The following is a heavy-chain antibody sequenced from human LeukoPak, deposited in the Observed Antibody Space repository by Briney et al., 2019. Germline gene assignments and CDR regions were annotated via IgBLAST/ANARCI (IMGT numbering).Heavy chain of an antibody. V-gene: IGHV3-33*01. CDR1: GFTFSSYG. CDR2: IWYDGSNK. D-gene: IGHD4-17*01. Sequence: GWSLRLSCAASGFTFSSYGMHWVRQAPGKGLEWVAVIWYDGSNKYYADSVKGRFTISRDNSKNTLYLQMNSLRAEDTAVYYCARYGPDYGAIFDYWGQGTLVTVSS. J-gene: IGHJ4*02. CDR3: ARYGPDYGAIFDY.